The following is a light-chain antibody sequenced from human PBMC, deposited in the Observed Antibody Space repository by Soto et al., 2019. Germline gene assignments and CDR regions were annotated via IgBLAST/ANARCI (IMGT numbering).Light chain of an antibody. Sequence: QPVLTQSSSASASLGSSVKLTCTLSSGHRSYIIAWHQQQPGKAPRYLMKLEGSGNYNKGSGVPDRFSGSSSGADRYLIISHLQSEDEADYYCETWDSSTQVFGTGTKVTVL. CDR2: LEGSGNY. CDR1: SGHRSYI. J-gene: IGLJ1*01. CDR3: ETWDSSTQV. V-gene: IGLV4-60*03.